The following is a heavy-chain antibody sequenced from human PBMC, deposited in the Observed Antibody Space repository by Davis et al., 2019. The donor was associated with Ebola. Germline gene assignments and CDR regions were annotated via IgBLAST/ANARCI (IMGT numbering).Heavy chain of an antibody. CDR1: GGSFSGYY. CDR3: AGKPGTGEGP. D-gene: IGHD1-1*01. CDR2: IYTSGST. V-gene: IGHV4-59*10. J-gene: IGHJ5*02. Sequence: PSETLSPTCAVYGGSFSGYYWSWIRQPPGKGLEWIGRIYTSGSTNYNPSLKSRVTMSVDTSKNQFSLKLSSVTAADTAVYYCAGKPGTGEGPWGQGTLVTVSS.